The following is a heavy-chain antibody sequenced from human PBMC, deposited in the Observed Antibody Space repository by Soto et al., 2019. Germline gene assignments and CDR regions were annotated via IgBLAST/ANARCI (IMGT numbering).Heavy chain of an antibody. Sequence: LSLTCAVSGYSISSGYYWGWIRQPPGKGLEWIGSIYHSGSTYYNPSLKSRVTISVDTSKNQFSLKLSSVTAADTAVYYCARVEYYYGSGNNWFDPWGQGTLVTV. J-gene: IGHJ5*02. D-gene: IGHD3-10*01. CDR1: GYSISSGYY. CDR2: IYHSGST. CDR3: ARVEYYYGSGNNWFDP. V-gene: IGHV4-38-2*01.